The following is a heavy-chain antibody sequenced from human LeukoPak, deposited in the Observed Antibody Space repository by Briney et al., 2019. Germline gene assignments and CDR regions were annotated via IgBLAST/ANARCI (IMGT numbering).Heavy chain of an antibody. CDR1: GFTFSSYA. D-gene: IGHD2-21*02. Sequence: PGGSLRLSCAASGFTFSSYAMSWVRQAPGKGLEWVSAISGSGGSTYYADSVKGRFSISRDNSKNTLFLQMNSLRAEDTAVYYCARGQPYCGGDCYQYYYYMDVWGKGTTVTISS. J-gene: IGHJ6*03. V-gene: IGHV3-23*01. CDR3: ARGQPYCGGDCYQYYYYMDV. CDR2: ISGSGGST.